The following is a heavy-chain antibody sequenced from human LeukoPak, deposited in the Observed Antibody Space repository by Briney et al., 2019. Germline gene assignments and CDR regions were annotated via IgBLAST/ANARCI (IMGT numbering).Heavy chain of an antibody. Sequence: NPGGSLRLSCAASGFTFSSYSMNWVRQAPGKGLEWVSSISSSSSYIYYADSVKGRFTISRDNAKNSLYLQMNSLRAEDTAVYYCARDRAAPKHYYGMDVWGQGTTVTVSS. J-gene: IGHJ6*02. CDR2: ISSSSSYI. D-gene: IGHD2-15*01. CDR3: ARDRAAPKHYYGMDV. CDR1: GFTFSSYS. V-gene: IGHV3-21*01.